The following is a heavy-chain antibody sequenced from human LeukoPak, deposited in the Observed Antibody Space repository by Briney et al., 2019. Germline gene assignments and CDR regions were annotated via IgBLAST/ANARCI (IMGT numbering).Heavy chain of an antibody. Sequence: SETLSLTCTVSGGSVSSGSYYWSWIRQPPGKGLEWIGYIYYSGSTNYNPSLKSRVTISVDTSKNQFSLKLSSVTAADTAVYYCARGAPLEEGIAAAGTGDYWGQGTLVTVSS. CDR1: GGSVSSGSYY. CDR3: ARGAPLEEGIAAAGTGDY. D-gene: IGHD6-13*01. V-gene: IGHV4-61*01. CDR2: IYYSGST. J-gene: IGHJ4*02.